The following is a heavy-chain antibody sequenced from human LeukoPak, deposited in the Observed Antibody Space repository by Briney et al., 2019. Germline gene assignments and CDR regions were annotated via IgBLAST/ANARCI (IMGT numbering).Heavy chain of an antibody. Sequence: GGSLRLSCAASGFIFGDYAMHWVRQAPGKGLEWVALISYDGRDEYYADSVKGRFTISRDNPKNTVSLQMNSLRPEDTAVYYCAREDRGWYPAYWGQGTLVTVSS. CDR3: AREDRGWYPAY. V-gene: IGHV3-30*04. CDR2: ISYDGRDE. D-gene: IGHD6-19*01. CDR1: GFIFGDYA. J-gene: IGHJ4*02.